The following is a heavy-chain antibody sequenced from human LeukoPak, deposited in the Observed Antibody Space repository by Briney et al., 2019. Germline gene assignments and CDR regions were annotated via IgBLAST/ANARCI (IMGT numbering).Heavy chain of an antibody. V-gene: IGHV4-61*02. CDR2: IYTSGST. Sequence: PSETLSLTCTVSGGSLGSGSYYWSWIRQPAGKGLEWIGRIYTSGSTNYNPSLKSRVTISVDTSKNQFSLKLSSVTAADTAVYYCARGYSSTSVVGYYNYYMDVWGKGTTVTVSS. CDR1: GGSLGSGSYY. J-gene: IGHJ6*03. D-gene: IGHD6-6*01. CDR3: ARGYSSTSVVGYYNYYMDV.